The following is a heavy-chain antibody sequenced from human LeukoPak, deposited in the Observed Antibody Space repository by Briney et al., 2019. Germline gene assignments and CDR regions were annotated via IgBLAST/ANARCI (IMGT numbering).Heavy chain of an antibody. D-gene: IGHD3-22*01. CDR3: AREHYYDSSGYSVFDY. CDR1: GGSFSGYY. Sequence: PSETLSLTCAVYGGSFSGYYWSWIRQPAGKGLEWIGRIYTSGSTNYNPSLKSRVTMSVDTSKNQFSLKLSSVTAADTAVYYCAREHYYDSSGYSVFDYWGQGTLVTVSS. CDR2: IYTSGST. V-gene: IGHV4-4*07. J-gene: IGHJ4*02.